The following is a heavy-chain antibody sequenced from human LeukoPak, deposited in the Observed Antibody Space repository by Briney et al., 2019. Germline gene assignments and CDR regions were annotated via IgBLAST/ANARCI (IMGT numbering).Heavy chain of an antibody. CDR3: ARGKTRTRPNDY. CDR2: INPNSGGT. V-gene: IGHV1-2*02. D-gene: IGHD4-17*01. J-gene: IGHJ4*02. CDR1: GYTFTGYY. Sequence: ASVKVSCKASGYTFTGYYMRWVRQAPGQGLEWMGWINPNSGGTNYAQKFQGRVTMTRDTSISTAYMELSRLRSDDTAVYYCARGKTRTRPNDYWGQGTLVTVSS.